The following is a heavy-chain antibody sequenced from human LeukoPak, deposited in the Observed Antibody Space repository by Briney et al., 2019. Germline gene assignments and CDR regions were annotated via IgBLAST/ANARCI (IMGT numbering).Heavy chain of an antibody. J-gene: IGHJ3*01. CDR1: GFSFSTYG. CDR2: ITSTSTT. D-gene: IGHD3-16*01. Sequence: PGGSLRLSCAASGFSFSTYGITWVRQAPGKGLEWVAYITSTSTTYYADSVKGRFTISRDNAKNSLYLQMNSLRDEDTALYYCARDKYGGLWGQGTMVTVSS. V-gene: IGHV3-48*02. CDR3: ARDKYGGL.